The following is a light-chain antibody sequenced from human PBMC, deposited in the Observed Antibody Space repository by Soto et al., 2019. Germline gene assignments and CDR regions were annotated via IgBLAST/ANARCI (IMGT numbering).Light chain of an antibody. Sequence: VLTQSPGTLSLSPGERATISCRASQSVSSSYLAWYQQRPGQAPRLLIYSASSRATGIPDRFSGSGSGTDFTLTISSLEPEDFAVYYCQQDGSSPWTFGQGTKVEIK. CDR2: SAS. J-gene: IGKJ1*01. CDR3: QQDGSSPWT. V-gene: IGKV3-20*01. CDR1: QSVSSSY.